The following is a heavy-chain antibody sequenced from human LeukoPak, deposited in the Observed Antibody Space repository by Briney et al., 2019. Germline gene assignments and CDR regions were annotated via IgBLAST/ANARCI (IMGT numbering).Heavy chain of an antibody. CDR2: ISASGNYI. D-gene: IGHD3-16*01. CDR3: ARGLYYYGTDAFDI. V-gene: IGHV3-21*01. J-gene: IGHJ3*02. Sequence: TGGSLRLSCAAPGFSFSSYSMDWVRQAPGRGLEWVSSISASGNYIYYADSVKGRFTISRDSAENSLYLQMNSLGAEDTAVYYCARGLYYYGTDAFDISGQGTMVTVS. CDR1: GFSFSSYS.